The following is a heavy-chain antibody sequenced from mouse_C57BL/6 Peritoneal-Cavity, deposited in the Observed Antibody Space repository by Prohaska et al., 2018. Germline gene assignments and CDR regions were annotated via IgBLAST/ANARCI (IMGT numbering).Heavy chain of an antibody. V-gene: IGHV11-2*01. Sequence: EVQLLETGGGLVQPGGSRGLSCEGSGFTFSGFWMSWVRQTPGKTLEWIGDINSDGIAINYAPSIKDRFTIFRDNEKSTLYLQMSNVRSEDTATYFCMRYGSYWYFDVWGTGTTVTVSS. D-gene: IGHD1-1*01. CDR1: GFTFSGFW. J-gene: IGHJ1*03. CDR2: INSDGIAI. CDR3: MRYGSYWYFDV.